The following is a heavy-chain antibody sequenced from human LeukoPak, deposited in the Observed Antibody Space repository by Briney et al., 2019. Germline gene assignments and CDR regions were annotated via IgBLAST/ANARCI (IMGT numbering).Heavy chain of an antibody. D-gene: IGHD7-27*01. CDR3: VRDKVTGASRLDY. J-gene: IGHJ4*02. CDR1: GFTFTSYA. Sequence: PGGSLRLSCAASGFTFTSYAMNWVRQAPGKGLEWVSVISASGATTDYADSVKGRFTISRDNSKNTLYLQMNSLRAEDTAVYYCVRDKVTGASRLDYWGRGTLLTVSS. V-gene: IGHV3-23*01. CDR2: ISASGATT.